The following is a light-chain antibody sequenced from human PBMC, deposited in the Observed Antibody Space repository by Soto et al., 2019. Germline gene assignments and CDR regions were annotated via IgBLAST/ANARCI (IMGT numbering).Light chain of an antibody. CDR2: GVS. CDR1: QSVSSN. V-gene: IGKV3-15*01. CDR3: QQYNNWPSIT. J-gene: IGKJ5*01. Sequence: EIVMTQSPATLSVSPGERATLSCSASQSVSSNLAWYQQKPGQAPRLLIYGVSTRATGIPARFSGSGSGTEFTLSISSLQSEDFAVYYCQQYNNWPSITFGQGTRLEIK.